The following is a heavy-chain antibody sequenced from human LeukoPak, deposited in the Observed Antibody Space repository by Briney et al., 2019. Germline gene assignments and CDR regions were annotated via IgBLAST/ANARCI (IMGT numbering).Heavy chain of an antibody. D-gene: IGHD5-18*01. CDR3: AKGRRRGYAYGTIDS. CDR2: ISGSGGST. Sequence: GGSLRLSCAASGFTFSNCAMSWVRQAPGKGLEWVSAISGSGGSTYYADSVKGRFTISRDNSKNFLYLQMNSLTSEDTALYYCAKGRRRGYAYGTIDSWGQGTLVTVSS. J-gene: IGHJ4*02. V-gene: IGHV3-23*01. CDR1: GFTFSNCA.